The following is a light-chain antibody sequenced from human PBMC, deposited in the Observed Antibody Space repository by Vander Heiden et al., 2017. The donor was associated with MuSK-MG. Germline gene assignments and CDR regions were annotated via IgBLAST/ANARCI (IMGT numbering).Light chain of an antibody. CDR3: QQYDNAPWT. CDR2: GAS. V-gene: IGKV3-20*01. Sequence: EVVLTPSPGTLSLSPGERVTLSCWASQSVRSYLAWYQQKPGQAPRLLIYGASSRAAGIPDRFSASGSGTGFSLTISRLDPEDFAVYFCQQYDNAPWTFGQGTKVEIK. CDR1: QSVRSY. J-gene: IGKJ1*01.